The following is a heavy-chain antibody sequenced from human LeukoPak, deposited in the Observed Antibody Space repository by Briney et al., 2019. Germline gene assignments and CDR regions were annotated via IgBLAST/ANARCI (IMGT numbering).Heavy chain of an antibody. J-gene: IGHJ6*03. CDR1: GYTFTSYY. Sequence: ASVKVSCKASGYTFTSYYMHWVRQAPGQGLEWMGIINPSGGSTSYAQKFQGRVTMTRDTSTSTVYMELSSLRSEGTAVYYCASHSSSWLRGYYYYYMDVWGKGTTVTVSS. D-gene: IGHD6-13*01. V-gene: IGHV1-46*01. CDR2: INPSGGST. CDR3: ASHSSSWLRGYYYYYMDV.